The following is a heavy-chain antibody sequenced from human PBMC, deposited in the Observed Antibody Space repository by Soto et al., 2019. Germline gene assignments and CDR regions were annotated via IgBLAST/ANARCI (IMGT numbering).Heavy chain of an antibody. CDR1: GGPVSSGGYS. D-gene: IGHD1-1*01. CDR3: ARDRNGLGGIDF. V-gene: IGHV4-30-2*01. CDR2: ISQSGSA. J-gene: IGHJ4*02. Sequence: SETLSLTCVVSGGPVSSGGYSWTWIRQPPGRGLEWIGYISQSGSADYNPSLKSRVTISVDTSKNQFSLRLSSVTAADTAVYYCARDRNGLGGIDFWGQGILVTVSS.